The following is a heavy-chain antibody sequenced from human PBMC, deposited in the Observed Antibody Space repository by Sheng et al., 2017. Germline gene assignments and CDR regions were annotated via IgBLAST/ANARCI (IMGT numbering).Heavy chain of an antibody. CDR3: ARGLGGNYDSSGYIDY. CDR2: INHSGST. CDR1: GGSFSGYY. Sequence: QVQLQQWGAGLLKPSETLSLTCAVYGGSFSGYYWSWIRQPPGKGLEWIGEINHSGSTNYNPSLKSRVTISVDTSKNQFSLKLSSVTAADTAVYYCARGLGGNYDSSGYIDYWGQGTLVTVSS. D-gene: IGHD3-22*01. J-gene: IGHJ4*02. V-gene: IGHV4-34*01.